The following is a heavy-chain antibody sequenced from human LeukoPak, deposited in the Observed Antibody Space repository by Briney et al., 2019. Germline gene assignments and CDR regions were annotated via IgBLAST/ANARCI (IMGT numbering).Heavy chain of an antibody. CDR1: GGSISDYY. V-gene: IGHV4-4*07. J-gene: IGHJ4*02. Sequence: PSETLSLTCTVSGGSISDYYWSWIRQPAARGLEYLGRIYSSGSTDYNPSLKSRVTMSVDTSKNQISLKVKSVTAADTAVYYCARITATAMVNAFDYWGQGMLVTVSS. CDR3: ARITATAMVNAFDY. D-gene: IGHD5-18*01. CDR2: IYSSGST.